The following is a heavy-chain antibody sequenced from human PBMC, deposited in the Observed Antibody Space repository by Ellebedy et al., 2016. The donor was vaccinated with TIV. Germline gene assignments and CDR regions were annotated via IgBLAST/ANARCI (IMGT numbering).Heavy chain of an antibody. CDR1: GFTFSTFW. Sequence: GESLKISCGASGFTFSTFWMTWVRQAPGKGLDWVANIKYDGSEKYYGDSVKGRFTISRDNAKNSLYLQMDSLRAEDTAVYYCARGCDDSWTGYCNWGQGTQVTVSS. D-gene: IGHD3/OR15-3a*01. V-gene: IGHV3-7*02. J-gene: IGHJ4*02. CDR3: ARGCDDSWTGYCN. CDR2: IKYDGSEK.